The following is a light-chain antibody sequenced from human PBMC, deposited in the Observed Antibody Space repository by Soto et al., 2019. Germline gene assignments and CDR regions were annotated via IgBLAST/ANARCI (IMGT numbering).Light chain of an antibody. V-gene: IGKV1-39*01. CDR2: AAS. Sequence: DIQMTQSPSSLSASVGDRVTIPCRASQSISSYLNWYQQKPGKAPKLLIYAASSLHSGAPSRFSGRGSGTDFTLTISSLQPEDFATYYCQQSDSTPLTFGGGTKVQIK. CDR3: QQSDSTPLT. J-gene: IGKJ4*01. CDR1: QSISSY.